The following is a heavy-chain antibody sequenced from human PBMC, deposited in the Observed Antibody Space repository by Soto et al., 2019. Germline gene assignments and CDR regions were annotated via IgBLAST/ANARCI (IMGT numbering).Heavy chain of an antibody. Sequence: QVQLVQSGAEVKKPGASVKVSCKASGYTFTSYGISWVRQAPGQGLEWMGWNSAYNGNTNYAPKFQGTATMTKETSTSTAYMELRSLSSDVTAVYYCAGEICWGGFGESNWLDPWGQGTLVTVSS. CDR3: AGEICWGGFGESNWLDP. CDR1: GYTFTSYG. J-gene: IGHJ5*02. V-gene: IGHV1-18*01. CDR2: NSAYNGNT. D-gene: IGHD3-10*01.